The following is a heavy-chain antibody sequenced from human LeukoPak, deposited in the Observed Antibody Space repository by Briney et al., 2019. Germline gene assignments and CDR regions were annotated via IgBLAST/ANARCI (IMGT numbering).Heavy chain of an antibody. CDR2: ISGSGGST. D-gene: IGHD3-22*01. Sequence: GGSLTLSCAASRFTFSSYAMTWARQAPGKGLEWVSGISGSGGSTYYADSVRGRFTISRDNSKNALYLQMNSLGAEDTAVYYCANSPTYYYDSSSHRHFDYWGRGTLVSVSS. CDR3: ANSPTYYYDSSSHRHFDY. J-gene: IGHJ4*02. CDR1: RFTFSSYA. V-gene: IGHV3-23*01.